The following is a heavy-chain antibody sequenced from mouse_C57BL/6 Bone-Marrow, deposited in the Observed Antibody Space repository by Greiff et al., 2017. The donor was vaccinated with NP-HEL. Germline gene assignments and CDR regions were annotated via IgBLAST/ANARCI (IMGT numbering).Heavy chain of an antibody. CDR2: ISDGGSYT. D-gene: IGHD1-1*01. Sequence: VATISDGGSYTYYPDNVKGRFTISRDNAKNNLYLQMSHLKSEDTAMYYCARDHYGSSYDYAMDYWGQGTSVTVSS. J-gene: IGHJ4*01. V-gene: IGHV5-4*01. CDR3: ARDHYGSSYDYAMDY.